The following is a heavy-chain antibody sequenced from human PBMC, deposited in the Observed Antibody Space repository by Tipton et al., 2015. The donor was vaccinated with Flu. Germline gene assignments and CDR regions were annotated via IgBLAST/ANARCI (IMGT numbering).Heavy chain of an antibody. Sequence: TLSLTCTVSGGSISRSHYSWGWIRQPPGKGLEWIGNIYYSGTTYYNPSLKSRVTISVDTSKNQFSLKLSSVTAADTAVYYCARYGTYDGSRYFQHWGQGTLVTVSS. V-gene: IGHV4-39*07. CDR2: IYYSGTT. D-gene: IGHD1-26*01. J-gene: IGHJ1*01. CDR3: ARYGTYDGSRYFQH. CDR1: GGSISRSHYS.